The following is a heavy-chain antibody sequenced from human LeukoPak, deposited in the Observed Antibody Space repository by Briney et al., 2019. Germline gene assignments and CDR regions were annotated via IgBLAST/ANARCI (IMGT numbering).Heavy chain of an antibody. CDR1: GYTFTGYY. V-gene: IGHV1-2*02. CDR3: ARDPITIFGVVILPNNWFDP. D-gene: IGHD3-3*01. CDR2: INPNSGGT. J-gene: IGHJ5*02. Sequence: ASVKVSCKASGYTFTGYYMHWVRQAPRQGLEWMGWINPNSGGTNYAQKFQGRVTMTRDTSISTAYMELSRLRSDDTAVYYCARDPITIFGVVILPNNWFDPWGQGTLVTVSS.